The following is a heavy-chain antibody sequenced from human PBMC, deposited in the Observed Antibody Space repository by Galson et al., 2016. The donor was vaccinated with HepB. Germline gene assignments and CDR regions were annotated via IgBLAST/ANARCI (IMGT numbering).Heavy chain of an antibody. Sequence: SLRLSCAASGFTLSNSGINWVRQAPGKGLQWVSYISSSIRTIYYADSVMGRFTISRDNAENSVYLQMNSLRDEDTAVYYCARELVRSAFDLWGQGTLVIVSS. CDR2: ISSSIRTI. V-gene: IGHV3-48*02. D-gene: IGHD3-3*01. CDR3: ARELVRSAFDL. CDR1: GFTLSNSG. J-gene: IGHJ4*02.